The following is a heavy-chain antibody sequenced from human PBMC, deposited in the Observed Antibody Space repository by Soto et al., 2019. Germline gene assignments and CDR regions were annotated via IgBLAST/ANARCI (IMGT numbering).Heavy chain of an antibody. J-gene: IGHJ4*02. Sequence: PSETLSLTCAVSGGSISSSNWWSWVRQPPGKGLEWIGEIYHSGSTNYNPSLKSRVTISVDKSKNQFSLKLSSVTAADTAVYYCARGSSGYSYGYPLDYWGQGTLVTVSS. CDR1: GGSISSSNW. D-gene: IGHD5-18*01. V-gene: IGHV4-4*02. CDR3: ARGSSGYSYGYPLDY. CDR2: IYHSGST.